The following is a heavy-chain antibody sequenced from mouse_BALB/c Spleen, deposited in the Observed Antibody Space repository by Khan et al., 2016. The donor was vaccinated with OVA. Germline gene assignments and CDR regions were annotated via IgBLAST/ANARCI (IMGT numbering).Heavy chain of an antibody. CDR3: AISYDYDVGGFAY. CDR2: IWTGGIT. V-gene: IGHV2-9*02. CDR1: GFSLSNYG. Sequence: QVQLKESGPGLVAPSQSLSITCTVSGFSLSNYGIHWVRQPPGKGLEWLGVIWTGGITNYNSALMSRLIISKDNSKSQVFLKMNRLQTDDTAIYYGAISYDYDVGGFAYWGQGTLVTVSA. J-gene: IGHJ3*01. D-gene: IGHD2-4*01.